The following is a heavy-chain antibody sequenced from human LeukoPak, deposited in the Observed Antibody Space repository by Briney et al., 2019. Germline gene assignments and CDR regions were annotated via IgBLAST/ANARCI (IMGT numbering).Heavy chain of an antibody. J-gene: IGHJ4*02. V-gene: IGHV4-31*11. CDR3: ARTVSGYHLDY. D-gene: IGHD3-9*01. CDR1: GGSFSGYY. CDR2: IYYTATT. Sequence: PSETLSLTCAVYGGSFSGYYWSWIRQHPGKGLEWIGYIYYTATTYYNPSLKSRVTISLDTSKKQFSLKLRSVTAADTAVYYCARTVSGYHLDYWGQGTLVTVSS.